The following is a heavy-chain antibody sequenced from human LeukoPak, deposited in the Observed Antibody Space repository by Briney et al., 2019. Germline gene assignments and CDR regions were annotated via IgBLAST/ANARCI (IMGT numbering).Heavy chain of an antibody. CDR2: IYPGDSDT. CDR1: GYSFTSYW. Sequence: GESLQISCQGSGYSFTSYWIGWVRQMPGKGLEWMGIIYPGDSDTRYSPSFQGQVTISADKSISTAYLQWSSLKASDTAMYYCARHLPDYLIDYWGQGTLVTVSS. J-gene: IGHJ4*02. CDR3: ARHLPDYLIDY. V-gene: IGHV5-51*01. D-gene: IGHD4-11*01.